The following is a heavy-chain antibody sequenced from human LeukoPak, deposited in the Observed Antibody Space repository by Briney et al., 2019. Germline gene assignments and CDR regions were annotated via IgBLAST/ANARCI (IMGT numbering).Heavy chain of an antibody. V-gene: IGHV4-34*01. CDR3: ARGGYYGSGNDFRFDP. CDR1: GGSFSGYY. D-gene: IGHD3-10*01. J-gene: IGHJ5*02. CDR2: INHSGST. Sequence: SETLSLTCAVYGGSFSGYYWSWIRQPPGKGLEWVGEINHSGSTNYNPSLKSRVTISVDTSKNQFSLKLTSVTAADTAVYFCARGGYYGSGNDFRFDPWGQGTLVTVSS.